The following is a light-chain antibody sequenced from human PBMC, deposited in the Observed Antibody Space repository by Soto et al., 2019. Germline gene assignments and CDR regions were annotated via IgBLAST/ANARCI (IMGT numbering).Light chain of an antibody. J-gene: IGKJ1*01. V-gene: IGKV3-20*01. CDR2: DAT. CDR3: QQYGSSPRT. CDR1: QSVSGTY. Sequence: EIVLTQSPGTLSLSPGERATVSCRASQSVSGTYLAWYQQKPGQSPRLLIYDATSRATGIPDRFRGMGSGTDFNLILGGLEPEDFAVYYCQQYGSSPRTFGQGTKVEIK.